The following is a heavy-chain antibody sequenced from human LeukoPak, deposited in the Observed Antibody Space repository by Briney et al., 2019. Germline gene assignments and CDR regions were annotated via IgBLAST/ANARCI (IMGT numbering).Heavy chain of an antibody. J-gene: IGHJ4*02. V-gene: IGHV3-7*01. CDR3: ARAPHDRYCSSTSCYTWAYYFDY. CDR1: GFTFSSYW. D-gene: IGHD2-2*02. Sequence: PGGSLRLSCAASGFTFSSYWMSWVRQAPGKGLEWVANIKQDGSEKYYVDSVKGRFTISRDNAKNSLYLQMNSLRAEDTAVYYCARAPHDRYCSSTSCYTWAYYFDYWGQGTLVAVSS. CDR2: IKQDGSEK.